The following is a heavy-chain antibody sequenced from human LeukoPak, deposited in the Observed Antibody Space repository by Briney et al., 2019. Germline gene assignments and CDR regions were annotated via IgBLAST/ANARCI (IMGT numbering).Heavy chain of an antibody. CDR2: INPNSGGT. CDR3: AREPTYYDFWSGTTLGDGMDV. CDR1: GYTFTSYG. D-gene: IGHD3-3*01. V-gene: IGHV1-2*02. Sequence: ASVKVSCKASGYTFTSYGISWVRQAPGQGLEWMGWINPNSGGTNYAQKFQGRVTMTRDTSISTAYMELSRLRSDDTAVYYCAREPTYYDFWSGTTLGDGMDVWGQGTTVTVSS. J-gene: IGHJ6*02.